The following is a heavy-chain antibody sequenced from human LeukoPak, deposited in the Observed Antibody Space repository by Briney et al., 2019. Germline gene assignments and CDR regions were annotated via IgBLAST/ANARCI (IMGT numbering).Heavy chain of an antibody. V-gene: IGHV5-51*01. J-gene: IGHJ5*02. CDR2: IYPADSDT. Sequence: GESLKISCKGSGYSFTNYWIGWVRQLPGKGLEWMGIIYPADSDTRYSPSFQGQVTISVDKSITTAYLRWSSLKASDTAMYYRARQGGGYINNYFDPWGQGTLVTVSS. CDR1: GYSFTNYW. CDR3: ARQGGGYINNYFDP. D-gene: IGHD5-12*01.